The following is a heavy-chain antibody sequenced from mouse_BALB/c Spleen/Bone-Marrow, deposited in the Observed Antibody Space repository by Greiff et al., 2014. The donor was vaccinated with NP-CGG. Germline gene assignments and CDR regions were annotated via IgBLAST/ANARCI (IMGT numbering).Heavy chain of an antibody. CDR3: AGGYGSSYGFAY. D-gene: IGHD1-1*01. CDR1: RFTFSSFG. Sequence: DVMLVESGGGLVQPGGSRKLSCAASRFTFSSFGMHWVRQAPEKGLEWVAYISSGSSTIYYADTVKGRFTISRDNPKNTLFLQMTSLRSEDTAMYYCAGGYGSSYGFAYWGQGTLVTVSA. V-gene: IGHV5-17*02. CDR2: ISSGSSTI. J-gene: IGHJ3*01.